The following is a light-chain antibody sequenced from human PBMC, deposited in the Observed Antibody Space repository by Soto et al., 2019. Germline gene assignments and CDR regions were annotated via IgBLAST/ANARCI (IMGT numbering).Light chain of an antibody. CDR2: GAS. V-gene: IGKV3-20*01. CDR3: QQYGGSPPYN. CDR1: QSISSSY. Sequence: VLTQSPGTLSLSPGERATISCRASQSISSSYLAWYQHKPGQATRLLICGASSRATGIPHRLSGSGSGTDFTLTIRRLEPEDCGGYDCQQYGGSPPYNFGQGTRLEIK. J-gene: IGKJ2*01.